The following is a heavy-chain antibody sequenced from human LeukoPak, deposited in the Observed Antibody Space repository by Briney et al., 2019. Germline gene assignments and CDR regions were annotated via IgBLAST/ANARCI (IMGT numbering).Heavy chain of an antibody. J-gene: IGHJ4*02. D-gene: IGHD6-25*01. CDR1: GFTFSSNA. CDR2: LSGGGDST. Sequence: GGSLRLSCAASGFTFSSNAMSWVRQAPGKGLEWVSALSGGGDSTYYADSVKGRFTISRDNSKNTLYLQMNSLRAEDTAVYYCTKRPFSGYFDYWGQGTLVTVSS. CDR3: TKRPFSGYFDY. V-gene: IGHV3-23*01.